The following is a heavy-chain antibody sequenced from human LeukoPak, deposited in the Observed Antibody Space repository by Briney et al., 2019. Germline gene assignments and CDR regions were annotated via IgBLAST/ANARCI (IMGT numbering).Heavy chain of an antibody. Sequence: GGSLRLSCAASGFTFSSYAMSWVRQAPGKGLEWVSAISGSGGSTYYADSVKGRFTISRDNSKNTLYLQMNSLRAEDTAVYYCAKDLVVRGVINYPNGYGMDVWGQGTTVTVSS. D-gene: IGHD3-10*01. CDR3: AKDLVVRGVINYPNGYGMDV. J-gene: IGHJ6*02. CDR1: GFTFSSYA. CDR2: ISGSGGST. V-gene: IGHV3-23*01.